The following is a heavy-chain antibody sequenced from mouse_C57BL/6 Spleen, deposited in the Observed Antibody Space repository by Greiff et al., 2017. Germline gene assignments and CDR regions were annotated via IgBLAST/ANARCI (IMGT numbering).Heavy chain of an antibody. V-gene: IGHV1-54*01. Sequence: VQLQQSGAELVRPGTSVKVSCKASGYAFTNYLIEWVKQRPGQGLEWIGVINPGSGGTNYNEKFKGKATLTADKSSSTAYMQLSSLTSEDSAVYFCARSGNSSGLAYCGQGTLVTVSA. D-gene: IGHD3-2*02. CDR1: GYAFTNYL. CDR3: ARSGNSSGLAY. CDR2: INPGSGGT. J-gene: IGHJ3*01.